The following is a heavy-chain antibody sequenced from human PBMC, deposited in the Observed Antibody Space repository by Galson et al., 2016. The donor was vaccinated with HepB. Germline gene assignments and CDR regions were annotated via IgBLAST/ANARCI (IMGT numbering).Heavy chain of an antibody. J-gene: IGHJ4*02. Sequence: SLRLSCAVSGVTINDNYVAWVRQPPGKGLEWVSVVYTDATTSYANSIKGRFTISRDLPKNTVYLQMNNLRVDDTAVYYCASGPLSLDSWGQGTLVIVSS. D-gene: IGHD2/OR15-2a*01. V-gene: IGHV3-53*01. CDR1: GVTINDNY. CDR2: VYTDATT. CDR3: ASGPLSLDS.